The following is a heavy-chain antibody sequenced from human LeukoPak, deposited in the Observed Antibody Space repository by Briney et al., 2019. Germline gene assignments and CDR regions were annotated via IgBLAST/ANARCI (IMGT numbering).Heavy chain of an antibody. CDR1: GFTFSSYG. CDR2: ISYDGSNK. CDR3: LVPAAISDYYYYYYMDV. D-gene: IGHD2-2*01. V-gene: IGHV3-30*03. Sequence: PGGSLRLSCAASGFTFSSYGMHWVRQAPGKGLEWVAVISYDGSNKYYADSVKGRFTISRDNSKNTLYLQMNSLRAEDTAVYYCLVPAAISDYYYYYYMDVWGKGTTVTVSS. J-gene: IGHJ6*03.